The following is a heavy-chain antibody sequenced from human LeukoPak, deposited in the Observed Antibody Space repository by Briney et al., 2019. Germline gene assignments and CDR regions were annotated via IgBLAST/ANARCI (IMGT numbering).Heavy chain of an antibody. CDR1: GFTFSIYA. CDR3: AKDLAHIVMVTAPY. J-gene: IGHJ4*02. D-gene: IGHD2-21*02. Sequence: GGSLRLSCAASGFTFSIYAMSWVRQAPGKGLEWVSAISGSGGSTYYADSVKGRFTISRDNSKNTLYLQMNSLRAEDTAVHYCAKDLAHIVMVTAPYWGQGTLVTVSS. V-gene: IGHV3-23*01. CDR2: ISGSGGST.